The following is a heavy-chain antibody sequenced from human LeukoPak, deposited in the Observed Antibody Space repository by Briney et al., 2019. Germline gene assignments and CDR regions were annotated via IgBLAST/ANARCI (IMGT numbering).Heavy chain of an antibody. J-gene: IGHJ4*02. Sequence: SETLSLTCTVSGGSISSGSYYWNWIRQPAGKGLEWIGRVSTNGNTNYNASLKRRVTMSVDTSKNQFSLKLRSVTAADTAVYYCARDPGPSGSYLFDYWGQGTLITVSS. CDR1: GGSISSGSYY. V-gene: IGHV4-61*02. CDR2: VSTNGNT. CDR3: ARDPGPSGSYLFDY. D-gene: IGHD1-26*01.